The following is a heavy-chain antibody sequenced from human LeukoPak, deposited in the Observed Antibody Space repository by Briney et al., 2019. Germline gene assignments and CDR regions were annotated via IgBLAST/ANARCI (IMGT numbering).Heavy chain of an antibody. V-gene: IGHV4-30-4*01. CDR1: GGSISSGDYY. D-gene: IGHD3-10*01. Sequence: PSETLSLTCTVSGGSISSGDYYWSWIRQPPGKGLEWLGYIYYSGSTYYNPSLKSRITMSVDTSKNQFFLKLSSVTAADTAVYYCARVSRDDSGSYYSHFDYWGQGTLVTVSS. CDR3: ARVSRDDSGSYYSHFDY. CDR2: IYYSGST. J-gene: IGHJ4*02.